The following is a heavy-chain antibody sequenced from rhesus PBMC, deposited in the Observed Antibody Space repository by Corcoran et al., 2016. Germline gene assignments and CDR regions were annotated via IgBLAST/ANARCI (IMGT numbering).Heavy chain of an antibody. V-gene: IGHV4S2*01. CDR2: FYNNGGNT. Sequence: QVQLQESGPGLVKPSETLSLTCAVSGASISINYWSWIRQAPGKGLEWIGRFYNNGGNTEYNPALKSRVAISLDTSKNQFSLRLTSVTAADTAIYYCARDPSDGDTFFDYWGQGALVTVSP. CDR1: GASISINY. CDR3: ARDPSDGDTFFDY. D-gene: IGHD1-38*01. J-gene: IGHJ4*01.